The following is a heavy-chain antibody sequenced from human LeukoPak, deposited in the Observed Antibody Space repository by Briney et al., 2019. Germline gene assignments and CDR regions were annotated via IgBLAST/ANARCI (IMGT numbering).Heavy chain of an antibody. D-gene: IGHD3-10*01. CDR1: GGSISSYY. V-gene: IGHV4-59*12. CDR3: AREGGGSGSYDY. J-gene: IGHJ4*02. Sequence: SETLSLTCSVSGGSISSYYWSWIRQPPGKGLEWIGYIYYSGSTYYNPSLKSRVTISVDTSKNQFSLKLSSVTAADTAVYYCAREGGGSGSYDYWGQGTLVTVSS. CDR2: IYYSGST.